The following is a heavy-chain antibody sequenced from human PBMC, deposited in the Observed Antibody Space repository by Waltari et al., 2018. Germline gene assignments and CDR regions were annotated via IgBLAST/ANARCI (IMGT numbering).Heavy chain of an antibody. D-gene: IGHD6-13*01. Sequence: EVQLVESGGGLVQPGGSLRLPCAASGFTFRSYDLHWVRQATGKGLGWVSAIGTAGDTYYPGSVKGRFTISRENAKNSLYLQMNSLRAGDTAVYYCARGGGIAAAGVGWFDPWGQGTLVTVSS. V-gene: IGHV3-13*01. CDR3: ARGGGIAAAGVGWFDP. CDR2: IGTAGDT. J-gene: IGHJ5*02. CDR1: GFTFRSYD.